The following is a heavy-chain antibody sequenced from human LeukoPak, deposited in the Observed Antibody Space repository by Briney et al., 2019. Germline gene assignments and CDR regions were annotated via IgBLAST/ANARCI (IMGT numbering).Heavy chain of an antibody. CDR2: INWNGGST. CDR3: AKDLVGLPLYYFDY. CDR1: GFTFDDYG. D-gene: IGHD5-12*01. J-gene: IGHJ4*02. V-gene: IGHV3-20*04. Sequence: GGSLRLSCAASGFTFDDYGMSWVRQAPGKGLEWVSGINWNGGSTGYADSVKGRFTISRDNAKNSLYLQMNSLRAEDTAVYYCAKDLVGLPLYYFDYWGQGTLVTVSS.